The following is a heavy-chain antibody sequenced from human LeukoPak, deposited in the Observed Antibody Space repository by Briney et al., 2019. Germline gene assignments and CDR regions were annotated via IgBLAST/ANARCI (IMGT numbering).Heavy chain of an antibody. CDR1: GGSISSYY. CDR2: TSGST. V-gene: IGHV4-4*07. Sequence: SETLSLTCTVSGGSISSYYWSWIRQPAGRGLEWMYTSGSTNYNPSLKSRVTMSVDTSKNQFSLKLSSVTAADTAVYYCARTIKDTIFGVPAGYYMDVWGKGTTVTVSS. D-gene: IGHD3-3*01. CDR3: ARTIKDTIFGVPAGYYMDV. J-gene: IGHJ6*03.